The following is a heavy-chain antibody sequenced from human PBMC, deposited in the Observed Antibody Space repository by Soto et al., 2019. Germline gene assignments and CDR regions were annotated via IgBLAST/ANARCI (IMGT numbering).Heavy chain of an antibody. V-gene: IGHV4-34*01. Sequence: ETLCLTGYVNGAAFSGYYWTWIRQTAGKGLEWIGEINHSGKTNYKSSLRSRLVMSVDTSKNRISLKLSSVTAADTAVYYCERGRLTYFYGSGSPGFFDYWGQGTQVTVYS. CDR3: ERGRLTYFYGSGSPGFFDY. D-gene: IGHD3-10*01. CDR1: GAAFSGYY. CDR2: INHSGKT. J-gene: IGHJ4*02.